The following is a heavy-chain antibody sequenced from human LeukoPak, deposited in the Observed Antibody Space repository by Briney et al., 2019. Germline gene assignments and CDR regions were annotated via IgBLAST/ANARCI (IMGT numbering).Heavy chain of an antibody. V-gene: IGHV5-51*01. J-gene: IGHJ4*02. D-gene: IGHD2-2*01. CDR2: IYPGDSDT. Sequence: GESLKISCKGSGYSFTSYWIGWGRPMPGKGLERLGIIYPGDSDTRYSPSFQGQVTISADKSISTAYLQWSSLKASDTAMYYCARQIGQIVVVPGAIGEFDYWGQGTLVTVSS. CDR1: GYSFTSYW. CDR3: ARQIGQIVVVPGAIGEFDY.